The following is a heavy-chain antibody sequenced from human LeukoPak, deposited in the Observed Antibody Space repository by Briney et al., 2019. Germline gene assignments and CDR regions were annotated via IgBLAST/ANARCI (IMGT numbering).Heavy chain of an antibody. CDR3: ARSRVPAAPSRYYYYGMDV. J-gene: IGHJ6*02. CDR1: GYTFTSYG. Sequence: ASVKVSCKASGYTFTSYGISWVRQAPGQGLEWMGWISAYNGNTNYAQKLQGRVTMTTDTSTSTAYMELRSLRSDDTAVYYCARSRVPAAPSRYYYYGMDVWGQGTTVTVSS. CDR2: ISAYNGNT. V-gene: IGHV1-18*01. D-gene: IGHD2-2*01.